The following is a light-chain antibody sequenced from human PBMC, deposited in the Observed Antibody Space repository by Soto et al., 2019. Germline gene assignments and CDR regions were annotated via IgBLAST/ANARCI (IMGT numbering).Light chain of an antibody. J-gene: IGKJ4*01. CDR3: QQCNNWPLT. CDR1: QSVSNN. Sequence: EIVMTHSPATLSVSPGERATLSCRTSQSVSNNLAWYQQKPGQAPRLLIYGASTRATGVPARFSGSGSGAEFTLTISSLRSEDFAVYYCQQCNNWPLTFGGGTKVDIK. V-gene: IGKV3-15*01. CDR2: GAS.